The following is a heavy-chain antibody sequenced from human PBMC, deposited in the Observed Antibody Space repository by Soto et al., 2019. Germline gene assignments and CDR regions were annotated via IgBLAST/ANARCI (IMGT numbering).Heavy chain of an antibody. CDR2: IIPIFGIA. CDR3: ARDRHEGYCSSTSCYKRRGFDY. Sequence: ASVKVSCKASGGTFSSYAISWVRQAPGQGLEWMGGIIPIFGIANYAQKFQGRVTITADKSTSTAYMELSSLRSEDTAVYYCARDRHEGYCSSTSCYKRRGFDYWGQGTLVTVSS. D-gene: IGHD2-2*02. V-gene: IGHV1-69*10. J-gene: IGHJ4*02. CDR1: GGTFSSYA.